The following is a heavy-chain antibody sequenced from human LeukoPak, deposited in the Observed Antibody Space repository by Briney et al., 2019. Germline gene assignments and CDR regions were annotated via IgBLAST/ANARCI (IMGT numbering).Heavy chain of an antibody. CDR1: GGSISSYY. Sequence: PSETLSLTCTVSGGSISSYYWSWIRQPPGKGLEWIGYIYYSGSTNYNPSLKSRVTISVDTSKNQFSLKLSSVTAADTAVYYCAKDKFNTYGASLFDYWGQGTLVTVSS. J-gene: IGHJ4*02. CDR2: IYYSGST. CDR3: AKDKFNTYGASLFDY. V-gene: IGHV4-59*01. D-gene: IGHD5-18*01.